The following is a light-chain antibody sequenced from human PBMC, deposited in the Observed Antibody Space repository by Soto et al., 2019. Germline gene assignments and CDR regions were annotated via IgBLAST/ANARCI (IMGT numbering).Light chain of an antibody. J-gene: IGKJ5*01. Sequence: DIQMTQSPSSLFASVGDTVTITCQASQDISDFLNWYHQKPGKAPKVLIYDASKLQTGVPSRFSGRGSGTDFTFTISSLQPDDSGTYYCQQYDDLPITFGQGTRRENK. CDR1: QDISDF. CDR3: QQYDDLPIT. V-gene: IGKV1-33*01. CDR2: DAS.